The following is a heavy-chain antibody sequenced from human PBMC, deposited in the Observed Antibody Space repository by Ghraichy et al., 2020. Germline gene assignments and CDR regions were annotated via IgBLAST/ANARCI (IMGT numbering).Heavy chain of an antibody. CDR3: ASRLSTVGSTSSNWFDP. CDR2: IYYSGST. D-gene: IGHD2-2*01. V-gene: IGHV4-39*01. J-gene: IGHJ5*02. CDR1: GGSISSSSYY. Sequence: SETLSLTCTVSGGSISSSSYYWGWIRQPPGKGLEWIGSIYYSGSTYYNPSLKSRVTISVDTSKNQFSLKLSSVTAADTAVYYCASRLSTVGSTSSNWFDPWGQGTLVTVSS.